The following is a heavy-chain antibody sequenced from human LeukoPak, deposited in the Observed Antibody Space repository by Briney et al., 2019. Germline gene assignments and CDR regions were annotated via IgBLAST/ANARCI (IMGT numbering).Heavy chain of an antibody. CDR3: ARDLWYSSSFRGCDY. J-gene: IGHJ4*02. V-gene: IGHV4-59*01. CDR2: IYYSGST. CDR1: GRSISSYY. D-gene: IGHD6-6*01. Sequence: SETLSLTCTVSGRSISSYYWSWIRQPPGKGLEWIGYIYYSGSTNYNPSLKSRVTILVDTSKNQFSLKLSSWTAADTAVYFCARDLWYSSSFRGCDYWGQGTLVTVSS.